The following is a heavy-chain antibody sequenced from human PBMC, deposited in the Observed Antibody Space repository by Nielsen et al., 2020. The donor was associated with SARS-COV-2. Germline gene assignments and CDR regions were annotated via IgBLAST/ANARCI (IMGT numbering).Heavy chain of an antibody. CDR2: INSAGDVT. Sequence: GESLKISCAASGFTFRNYAMSWVRQAPGKGLEWVSSINSAGDVTYYTGSVKGRFTVSRDNSKSMVYLQMHSLRAEDTAVYYCARYRAQGFMGFDYWGQGSLVTVSS. V-gene: IGHV3-23*01. J-gene: IGHJ4*02. D-gene: IGHD3-16*01. CDR1: GFTFRNYA. CDR3: ARYRAQGFMGFDY.